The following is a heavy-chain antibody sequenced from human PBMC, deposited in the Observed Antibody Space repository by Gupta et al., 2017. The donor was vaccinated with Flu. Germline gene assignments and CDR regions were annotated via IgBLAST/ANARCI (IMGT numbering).Heavy chain of an antibody. CDR1: GFTFSSYS. CDR2: ISSSSSYI. CDR3: ARDPNIVATIPPGYFDY. Sequence: EVQLVESGGGLVKPGGSLRLSCAASGFTFSSYSMNWVRQAPGKGLEWVSSISSSSSYIYYADSVKGRFTISRDNAKNSLHLQMNSLRAEDTAVYYWARDPNIVATIPPGYFDYWGQGNLVTVSS. D-gene: IGHD5-12*01. J-gene: IGHJ4*02. V-gene: IGHV3-21*01.